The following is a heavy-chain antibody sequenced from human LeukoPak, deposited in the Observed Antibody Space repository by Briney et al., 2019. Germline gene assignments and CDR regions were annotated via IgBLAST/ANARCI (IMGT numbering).Heavy chain of an antibody. J-gene: IGHJ6*02. CDR2: ISSSSYI. D-gene: IGHD6-13*01. CDR3: ARAISSSWSGRDYGMDV. CDR1: GFTFSSYS. V-gene: IGHV3-21*01. Sequence: PGGSLRLSCAASGFTFSSYSMNWVRQAPGKGLEWVSSISSSSYIYYADSVKGRFTISRDNAKNPLYLQMNSLRAEDTAVYYCARAISSSWSGRDYGMDVWGQGTTVTVSS.